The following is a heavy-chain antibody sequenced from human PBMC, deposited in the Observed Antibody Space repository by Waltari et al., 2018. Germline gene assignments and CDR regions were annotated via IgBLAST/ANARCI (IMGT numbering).Heavy chain of an antibody. D-gene: IGHD4-17*01. CDR3: ARLWNEYGDYGRMVY. V-gene: IGHV4-38-2*01. Sequence: QVQLQESGPGLVKPSETLSLTCAVSGYSISSGYYWGWIRQPPGKGLGWIGSSHHSGSTDYTPSLKSRCTISVDTSKNQFSLKLSAVTAADTAVYYCARLWNEYGDYGRMVYWGQGTLVTVSS. J-gene: IGHJ4*02. CDR1: GYSISSGYY. CDR2: SHHSGST.